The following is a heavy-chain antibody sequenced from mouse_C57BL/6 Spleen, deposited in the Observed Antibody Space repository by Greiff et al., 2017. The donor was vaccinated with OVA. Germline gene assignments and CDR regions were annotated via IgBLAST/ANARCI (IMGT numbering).Heavy chain of an antibody. V-gene: IGHV1-72*01. Sequence: QVQLQQPGAELVKPGASVKLSCKASGYTFTSYWIHWVKQRPGRGLELIGRIDPNSGGTKYNEKFKSKATLTVDKPSSTAYMQLSSLTSEDSAVYYCARSGYDWDGEMKMDYWGQGTSVTVSS. J-gene: IGHJ4*01. CDR3: ARSGYDWDGEMKMDY. CDR1: GYTFTSYW. D-gene: IGHD2-2*01. CDR2: IDPNSGGT.